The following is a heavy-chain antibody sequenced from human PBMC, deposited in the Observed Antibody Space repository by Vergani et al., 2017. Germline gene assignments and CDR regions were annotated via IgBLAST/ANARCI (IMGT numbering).Heavy chain of an antibody. D-gene: IGHD6-19*01. Sequence: EVHLLESGGGLVQPGGSLRLSCAASGFTFIMLAMSWVRPAPGKGLECVSTLSASDLRTHYADSVKGRFTISRDISKNTLFLHMNSLRPEDTAVYYCAKVGRSEVAGTFGAFDIWGQGTMVTVSS. V-gene: IGHV3-23*01. CDR1: GFTFIMLA. CDR2: LSASDLRT. CDR3: AKVGRSEVAGTFGAFDI. J-gene: IGHJ3*02.